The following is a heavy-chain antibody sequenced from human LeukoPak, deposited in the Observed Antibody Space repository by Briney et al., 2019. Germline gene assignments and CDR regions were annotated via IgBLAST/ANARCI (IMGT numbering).Heavy chain of an antibody. Sequence: GGSLRLSCAASGFTFSSYAMSWVRQAPGKGLEWVSAISGSGGSTYYADSVKGRFTISRDNSKNTLYLQMNGLRAEDTAVYYCANSGDYVFLYYFDYWGQGTLVTVSS. V-gene: IGHV3-23*01. CDR2: ISGSGGST. J-gene: IGHJ4*02. CDR3: ANSGDYVFLYYFDY. CDR1: GFTFSSYA. D-gene: IGHD2-21*02.